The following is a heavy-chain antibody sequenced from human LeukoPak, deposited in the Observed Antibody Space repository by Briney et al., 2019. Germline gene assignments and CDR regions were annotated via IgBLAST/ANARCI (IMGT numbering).Heavy chain of an antibody. CDR3: ARIPGGDGPDYYYYGMDV. CDR1: GGSISSGGYY. V-gene: IGHV4-31*03. D-gene: IGHD3-16*01. J-gene: IGHJ6*04. Sequence: SETLSLTCTVSGGSISSGGYYWSWIRQHPGKGLEWIGYIYYSGSTYYNPSLKSRVTISVDTSKNQFSLKLSSVTAADTAVYYCARIPGGDGPDYYYYGMDVWGKGTTVTVSS. CDR2: IYYSGST.